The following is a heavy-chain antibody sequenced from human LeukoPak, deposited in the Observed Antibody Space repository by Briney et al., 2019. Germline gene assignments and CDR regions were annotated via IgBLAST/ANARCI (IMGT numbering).Heavy chain of an antibody. V-gene: IGHV5-51*01. CDR2: IDPSDSDT. CDR3: ARLRRGLRLYYFDY. D-gene: IGHD5-12*01. Sequence: TSGESLKISCKGSGYSFTTYWISWVRQMSGKGLEWMGTIDPSDSDTRYSPSFQGQVTISADKSISTAYLQWSSLKASDTAMYYCARLRRGLRLYYFDYWGQGTLVTVSS. CDR1: GYSFTTYW. J-gene: IGHJ4*02.